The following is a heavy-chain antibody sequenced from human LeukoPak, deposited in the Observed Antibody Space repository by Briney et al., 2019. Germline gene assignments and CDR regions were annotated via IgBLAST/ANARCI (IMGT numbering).Heavy chain of an antibody. CDR2: IYYTGST. V-gene: IGHV4-59*01. J-gene: IGHJ4*02. D-gene: IGHD2-2*02. Sequence: PSETLSLTCTVSGGSISGYYWSWVRQPPGKGLEWIGYIYYTGSTNSNPSLKSRVTMSVDTSKNHFSLNLSSVTAADTAVYYCARYHCSTTTCYNFDYWGRGSLVTVSS. CDR1: GGSISGYY. CDR3: ARYHCSTTTCYNFDY.